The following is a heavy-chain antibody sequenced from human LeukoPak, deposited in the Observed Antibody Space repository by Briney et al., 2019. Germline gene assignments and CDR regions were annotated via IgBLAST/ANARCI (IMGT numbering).Heavy chain of an antibody. V-gene: IGHV4-59*08. CDR1: GGSISVYY. Sequence: PSETLSLTCTASGGSISVYYWSWIRQPPGKGLEWIGYIYYSGSTDYNSSLQSRVAISVDTSKNQFSLKLTSVTAADTAVYYCARHPAYGQFDYWGQGTLVTVSS. J-gene: IGHJ4*02. CDR3: ARHPAYGQFDY. D-gene: IGHD2-21*01. CDR2: IYYSGST.